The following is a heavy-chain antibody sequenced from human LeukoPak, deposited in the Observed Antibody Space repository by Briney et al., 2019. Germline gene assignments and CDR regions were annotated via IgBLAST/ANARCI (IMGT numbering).Heavy chain of an antibody. CDR3: ARVRQQAAGILFDY. Sequence: GGSLRLSCAASGFTFSSYWMSWVRQAPGKGLEWVANIKQDGSEKYYVDSVKGRFTISRDNAKNSLYLQMNSLRAEDTAVYYCARVRQQAAGILFDYWGQGTLVTVSS. CDR1: GFTFSSYW. J-gene: IGHJ4*02. D-gene: IGHD6-13*01. V-gene: IGHV3-7*01. CDR2: IKQDGSEK.